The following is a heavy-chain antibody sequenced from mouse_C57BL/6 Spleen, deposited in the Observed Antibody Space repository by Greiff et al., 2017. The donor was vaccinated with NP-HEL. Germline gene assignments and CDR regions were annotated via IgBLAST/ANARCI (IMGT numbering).Heavy chain of an antibody. CDR1: GYAFSSSW. CDR3: AREDDGYYAAMDY. Sequence: VQLQESGPELVKPGASVKISCKASGYAFSSSWMNWVKQRPGKGLEWIGRIYPGDGDTNYNGKFKGKATLTADKSSSTAYMQLSSLTSEDSAVYFCAREDDGYYAAMDYWGQGTSVTVSS. D-gene: IGHD2-3*01. J-gene: IGHJ4*01. CDR2: IYPGDGDT. V-gene: IGHV1-82*01.